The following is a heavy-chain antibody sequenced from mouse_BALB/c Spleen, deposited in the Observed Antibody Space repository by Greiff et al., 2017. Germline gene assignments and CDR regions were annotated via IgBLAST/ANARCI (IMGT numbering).Heavy chain of an antibody. D-gene: IGHD2-4*01. Sequence: VQLQQSGTVLARPGASVKMSCKASGYTFTSYWMHWVKQRPGQGLEWIGAIYPGNSDTSYNQKFKGKAKLTAVTSTSTAYMELSSLTNEDSAVYYCTNYDYDVAMDYWGQGTSVTVSS. CDR3: TNYDYDVAMDY. J-gene: IGHJ4*01. CDR2: IYPGNSDT. V-gene: IGHV1-5*01. CDR1: GYTFTSYW.